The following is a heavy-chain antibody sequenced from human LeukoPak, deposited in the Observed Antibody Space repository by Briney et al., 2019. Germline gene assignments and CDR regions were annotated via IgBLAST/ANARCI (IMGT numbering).Heavy chain of an antibody. CDR3: ARGGGGWYLDY. D-gene: IGHD6-19*01. V-gene: IGHV4-39*07. CDR2: IYYSGST. J-gene: IGHJ4*02. Sequence: PSETLSLTCTVSGGSISSSSYYWGWIRQPPGKGLEWIGNIYYSGSTYYNPSLKSRVTISVDTSKNQFSLKLSSVTAADTAVYYCARGGGGWYLDYWGQGALVTVSS. CDR1: GGSISSSSYY.